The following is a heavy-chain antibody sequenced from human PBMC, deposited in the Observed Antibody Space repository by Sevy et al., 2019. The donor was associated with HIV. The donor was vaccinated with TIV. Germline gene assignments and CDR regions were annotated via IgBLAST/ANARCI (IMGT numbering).Heavy chain of an antibody. J-gene: IGHJ2*01. CDR1: GGSISSGSYF. Sequence: SETLSLTCTVSGGSISSGSYFWTWIRQHPGKGLEWIGYIHYSGTTYYNPSLKSRLTISVDTSKNEFSLKLNSVTAADTAMYYCARQYYYDTSGFYWYFDLWGRSTLVTVSS. CDR3: ARQYYYDTSGFYWYFDL. V-gene: IGHV4-31*03. D-gene: IGHD3-22*01. CDR2: IHYSGTT.